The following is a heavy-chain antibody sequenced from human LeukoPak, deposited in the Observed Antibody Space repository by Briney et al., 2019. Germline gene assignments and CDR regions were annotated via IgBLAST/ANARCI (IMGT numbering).Heavy chain of an antibody. CDR1: GGSIISNYY. CDR2: LYYSGSP. J-gene: IGHJ5*01. Sequence: PSETLSLTCTVSGGSIISNYYWGWIRQPPGKGLEWIGHLYYSGSPLYNPSLLSRVTISVDTSKNQFSLNLSSVTAADTAVYYCVMADLRWFDSWGQGTLVTVSS. V-gene: IGHV4-39*01. CDR3: VMADLRWFDS. D-gene: IGHD5-24*01.